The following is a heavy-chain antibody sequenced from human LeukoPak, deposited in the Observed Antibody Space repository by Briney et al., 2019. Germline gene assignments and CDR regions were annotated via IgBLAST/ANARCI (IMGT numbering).Heavy chain of an antibody. CDR1: GGTFSSYA. CDR3: ARDLPNYYDSSGQYWYFHL. CDR2: ISPIFGTA. J-gene: IGHJ2*01. D-gene: IGHD3-22*01. Sequence: ASVKVSCKASGGTFSSYAISWVRQAPGQGLEWMRGISPIFGTANYAQKFQGRVTITADESTSTAYMELSSLRSEDTAVYYCARDLPNYYDSSGQYWYFHLWGRGTLVTVSS. V-gene: IGHV1-69*01.